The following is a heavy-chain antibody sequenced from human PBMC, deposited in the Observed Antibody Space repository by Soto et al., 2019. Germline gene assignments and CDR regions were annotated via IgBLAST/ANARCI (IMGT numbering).Heavy chain of an antibody. D-gene: IGHD6-19*01. V-gene: IGHV4-59*01. CDR1: GGSISSYY. CDR3: ARVRDSSGWYALDY. CDR2: IYYSGST. Sequence: SETLSLTCTVSGGSISSYYWSWIRQPPGKGLEWIGYIYYSGSTNYNPSLKSRVTISVDTSKNQFSLKLSYVTAADTAVYYCARVRDSSGWYALDYWGQGTLVTVSS. J-gene: IGHJ4*02.